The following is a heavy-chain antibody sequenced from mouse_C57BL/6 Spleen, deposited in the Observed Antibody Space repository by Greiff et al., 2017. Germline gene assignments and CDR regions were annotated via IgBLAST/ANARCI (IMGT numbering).Heavy chain of an antibody. J-gene: IGHJ4*01. CDR1: GYTITSYW. V-gene: IGHV1-55*01. D-gene: IGHD1-1*01. CDR2: IYPASGST. Sequence: VQLQQSGAELVKPGASVKMSCKASGYTITSYWITWVKQRPGQGLEWIGDIYPASGSTKYNEKFQSKATLTVDTSSSTAYLQLSSLTSEDSAVYYGTRLGNSTVVAHGYAMDYWGQGTSVTVSS. CDR3: TRLGNSTVVAHGYAMDY.